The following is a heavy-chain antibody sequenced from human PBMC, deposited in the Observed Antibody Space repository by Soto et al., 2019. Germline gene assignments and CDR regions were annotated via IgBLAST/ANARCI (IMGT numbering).Heavy chain of an antibody. CDR3: ASYQQSYAFDI. CDR2: IYHSGST. J-gene: IGHJ3*02. V-gene: IGHV4-30-2*01. CDR1: GGSISSGGYS. Sequence: SETLSLTCAVSGGSISSGGYSWIWIRQPPGKGLEWIGYIYHSGSTYYNPSLKSRVTISVDRSKNQFSLKLSSVTAADTAVYYCASYQQSYAFDIWGQGTMVTVSS. D-gene: IGHD2-2*01.